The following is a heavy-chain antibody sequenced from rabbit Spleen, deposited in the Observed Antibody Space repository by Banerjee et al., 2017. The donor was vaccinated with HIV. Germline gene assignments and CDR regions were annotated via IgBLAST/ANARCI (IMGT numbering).Heavy chain of an antibody. CDR1: GFTISSSYY. CDR2: IYSGSSGST. J-gene: IGHJ4*01. D-gene: IGHD1-1*01. V-gene: IGHV1S40*01. Sequence: QSLEESGGGLVKPEGSLALTCKASGFTISSSYYMCWVRQAPGKGLEWIACIYSGSSGSTAYASWAKGRFTISKTSSTTVTLQMTSLTAADTATYFCARDASGYYYFDLWGPGTLVTVS. CDR3: ARDASGYYYFDL.